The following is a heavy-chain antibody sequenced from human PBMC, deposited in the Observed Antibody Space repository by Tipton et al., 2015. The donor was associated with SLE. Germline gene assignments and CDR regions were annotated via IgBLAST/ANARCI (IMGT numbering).Heavy chain of an antibody. V-gene: IGHV4-61*09. Sequence: TLSLTCTVSGGSISSGSYYWSWIRQPAGKGLEWIGHIYTSGSTNYNPSLKSRVTISVDTSKNQFSLKLSSVTAADTAVYYCARLGIAAARLVDYWGQGTLVTVSS. CDR2: IYTSGST. D-gene: IGHD6-13*01. J-gene: IGHJ4*02. CDR1: GGSISSGSYY. CDR3: ARLGIAAARLVDY.